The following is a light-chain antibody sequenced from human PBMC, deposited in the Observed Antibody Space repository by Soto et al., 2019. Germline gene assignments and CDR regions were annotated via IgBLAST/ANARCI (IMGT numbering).Light chain of an antibody. CDR1: QSIRHY. V-gene: IGKV1-5*01. CDR3: QTHNSYSQA. J-gene: IGKJ1*01. Sequence: IHMAQSRPTLSASVGDRVTITCRASQSIRHYLAWYQQMPGKAPKLLIYGASTLQSGVPSRFSGSGSGTEFTLTISSLQPDDFGTYFCQTHNSYSQAFGQGTKVDIK. CDR2: GAS.